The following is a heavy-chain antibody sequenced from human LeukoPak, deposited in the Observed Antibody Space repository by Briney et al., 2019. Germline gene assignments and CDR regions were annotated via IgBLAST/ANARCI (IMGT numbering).Heavy chain of an antibody. CDR3: ARDSGTTGEVKFDP. CDR2: INHSGST. D-gene: IGHD3-10*01. J-gene: IGHJ5*02. Sequence: SETLSLTCTVSGGSISSYYWSWIRQPPGKGLEWIGEINHSGSTNYNPSLKSRVTISVDTSKNQFSLKLSSVTAADTAVYYCARDSGTTGEVKFDPWGQGTLVTVSS. V-gene: IGHV4-34*01. CDR1: GGSISSYY.